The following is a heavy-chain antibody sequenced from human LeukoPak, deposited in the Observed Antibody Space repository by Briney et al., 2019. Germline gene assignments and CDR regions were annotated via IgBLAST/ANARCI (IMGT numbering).Heavy chain of an antibody. CDR3: ARGSQQLVPTDDAFDI. J-gene: IGHJ3*02. V-gene: IGHV3-30-3*01. D-gene: IGHD6-13*01. CDR1: GFTFSSYA. CDR2: ISYDGSNK. Sequence: GGSLRLSCAASGFTFSSYAMHWVRQAPGKGLEWVAVISYDGSNKYYADSVKGRFTISRDNSKNTLYLQMNSLRAEDTAVHYCARGSQQLVPTDDAFDIWGQGTMVTVSS.